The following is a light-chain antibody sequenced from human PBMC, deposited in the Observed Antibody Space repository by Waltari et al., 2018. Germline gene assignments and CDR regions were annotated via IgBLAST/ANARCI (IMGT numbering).Light chain of an antibody. J-gene: IGKJ3*01. CDR3: QHLNNYPFT. Sequence: DIQLTQSPSSLSASVGDRVPITCRASQGISSYLALYQQKPGKAPKLLIYAASILQSGVPSRFSGSGSGTEFTLTISSLQPEDFATYYCQHLNNYPFTFGPGTKVDIK. V-gene: IGKV1-9*01. CDR2: AAS. CDR1: QGISSY.